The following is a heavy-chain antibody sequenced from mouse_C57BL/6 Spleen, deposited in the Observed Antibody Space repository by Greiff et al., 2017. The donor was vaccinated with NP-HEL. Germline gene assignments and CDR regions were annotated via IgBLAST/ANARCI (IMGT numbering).Heavy chain of an antibody. J-gene: IGHJ3*01. CDR1: GYTFTSYT. CDR3: ARSGDYAWFAY. D-gene: IGHD2-4*01. Sequence: VQLVESGAELARPGASVKMSCKASGYTFTSYTMHWVKQRPGQGLEWIGYINPCSGYTKYNQKFKDKATLTADKTSSTAYMQLSSLTSEDSAVYYCARSGDYAWFAYWGQGTLVTVSA. CDR2: INPCSGYT. V-gene: IGHV1-4*01.